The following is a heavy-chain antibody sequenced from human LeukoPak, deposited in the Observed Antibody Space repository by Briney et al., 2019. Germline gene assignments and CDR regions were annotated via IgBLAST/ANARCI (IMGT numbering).Heavy chain of an antibody. D-gene: IGHD3-3*01. CDR2: IYTSGST. J-gene: IGHJ5*02. CDR3: AREGAGIYDFWSGYDS. V-gene: IGHV4-4*07. Sequence: SETLSLTCTVSGGSISSYYWSWIRQPAGKGLEWIGRIYTSGSTNYNPSLKSRVTMSVDTSKNHLSLKLSSVTAADTAVYYCAREGAGIYDFWSGYDSWGQGTLVTVSS. CDR1: GGSISSYY.